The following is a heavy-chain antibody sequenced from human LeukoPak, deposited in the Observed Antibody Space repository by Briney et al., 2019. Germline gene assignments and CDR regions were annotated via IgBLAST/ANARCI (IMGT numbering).Heavy chain of an antibody. Sequence: GGSLRLSCAASGFTFCSYSMNCVRQAPGKGLEWDSSISSSSRYIYYADSVKGRFSIPRNNSKNSLYLRMNSLGAEDTAVYYCARGGDGYNNYWGQGTLVTVSS. CDR2: ISSSSRYI. CDR1: GFTFCSYS. V-gene: IGHV3-21*01. D-gene: IGHD5-24*01. CDR3: ARGGDGYNNY. J-gene: IGHJ4*02.